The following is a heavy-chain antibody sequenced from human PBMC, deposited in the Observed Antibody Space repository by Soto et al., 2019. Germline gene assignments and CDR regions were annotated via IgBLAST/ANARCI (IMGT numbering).Heavy chain of an antibody. J-gene: IGHJ6*02. CDR3: ADDTVTIYYYYYGMDV. CDR1: GVSINSNYF. Sequence: PSETLSLTCAVSGVSINSNYFWGWIRQPPGKGLEWVGKINHGGSTYYNPSLKSRVTISVDTSKNQFSLKLSSVTAADTAVYYCADDTVTIYYYYYGMDVWGQGTTVTVSS. V-gene: IGHV4-38-2*01. D-gene: IGHD4-17*01. CDR2: INHGGST.